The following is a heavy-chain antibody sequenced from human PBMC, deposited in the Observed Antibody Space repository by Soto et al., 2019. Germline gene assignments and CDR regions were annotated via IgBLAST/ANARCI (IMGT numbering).Heavy chain of an antibody. CDR1: GYTFTSFG. V-gene: IGHV1-18*04. J-gene: IGHJ4*02. D-gene: IGHD3-10*01. CDR3: ARDKMIDDYGLGNYDS. Sequence: ASVKVSCKTSGYTFTSFGVSWVRQAPGQGLEWMGWISGYNGKTKYAQTLQGRVTMTADTSTSTVYMELRGLRSDDTAVYFCARDKMIDDYGLGNYDSWGQGTRVTVSS. CDR2: ISGYNGKT.